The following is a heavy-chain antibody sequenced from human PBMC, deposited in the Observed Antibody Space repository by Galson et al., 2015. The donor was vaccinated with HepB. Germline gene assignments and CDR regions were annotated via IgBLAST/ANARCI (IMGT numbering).Heavy chain of an antibody. D-gene: IGHD3-16*01. V-gene: IGHV3-11*06. CDR1: GFTFSKYY. Sequence: SLRLSCAGSGFTFSKYYMSWIRQTPGKGLEWISYVSSSGSDTVYTDSVRGRFTVSRDNAKNLLYLRMNNVRVDDTAVYYCAKDGGGRTWYFPDWGQGVLVTVSS. CDR2: VSSSGSDT. CDR3: AKDGGGRTWYFPD. J-gene: IGHJ4*02.